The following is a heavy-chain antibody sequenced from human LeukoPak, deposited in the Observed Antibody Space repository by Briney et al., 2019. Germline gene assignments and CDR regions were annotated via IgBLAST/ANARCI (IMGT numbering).Heavy chain of an antibody. D-gene: IGHD6-19*01. CDR3: ARVASGYSSSVYYYYMDV. CDR2: INHSGST. J-gene: IGHJ6*03. CDR1: GVTFSSYW. V-gene: IGHV4-34*01. Sequence: PGGSLRLSCAASGVTFSSYWMSWVRQPPGKGLEWIGEINHSGSTNCNPSLKSRVTISVDTSKNQFSLKLSSVTAADTAVYYCARVASGYSSSVYYYYMDVWGKGTTVTVSS.